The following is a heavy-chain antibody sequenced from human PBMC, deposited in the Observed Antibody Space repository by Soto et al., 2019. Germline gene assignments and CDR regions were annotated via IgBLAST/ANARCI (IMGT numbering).Heavy chain of an antibody. V-gene: IGHV1-69*02. D-gene: IGHD2-15*01. CDR3: AIARCSGISCYSNYYDY. CDR2: IIPILGIA. Sequence: SVKVSCKASGGTFSSSTISWLRQAPGQGFEWMGRIIPILGIANYAQKFQGRVTITADKSAITAYEERSSLRSEDTAVYYCAIARCSGISCYSNYYDYLGQGTPVTVSS. CDR1: GGTFSSST. J-gene: IGHJ4*02.